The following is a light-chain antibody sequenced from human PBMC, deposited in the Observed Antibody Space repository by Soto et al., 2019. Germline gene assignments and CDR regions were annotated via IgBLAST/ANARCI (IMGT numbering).Light chain of an antibody. J-gene: IGKJ1*01. Sequence: DIQMTQSPSSLSASVGDRVTITCRASQGISNFLAWHQQKPGKVPKLLIYAASTLQSGVPSRFSGSGSGTDCTLTFTSLQPEDVATYYCQKYNSAQLTFGQGTKVEIK. V-gene: IGKV1-27*01. CDR2: AAS. CDR1: QGISNF. CDR3: QKYNSAQLT.